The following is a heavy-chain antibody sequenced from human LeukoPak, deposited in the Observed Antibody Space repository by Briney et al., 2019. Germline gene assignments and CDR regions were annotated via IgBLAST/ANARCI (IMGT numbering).Heavy chain of an antibody. CDR2: ISYDGSNK. D-gene: IGHD3-22*01. CDR1: GFTFSSYA. V-gene: IGHV3-30*04. Sequence: GGSLRLSCVASGFTFSSYAMHWVRQAPGKGLEWVAVISYDGSNKYYADSVKGRFTISRDNSKNTLYLQMNSLRAEDTAVYYCARDMSPYYYDSSGYNGPSAPMDVWGKGTTVTVSS. J-gene: IGHJ6*03. CDR3: ARDMSPYYYDSSGYNGPSAPMDV.